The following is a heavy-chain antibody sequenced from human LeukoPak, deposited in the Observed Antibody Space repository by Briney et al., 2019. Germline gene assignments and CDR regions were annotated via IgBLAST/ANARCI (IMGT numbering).Heavy chain of an antibody. CDR2: VYYSGST. J-gene: IGHJ3*02. CDR1: GGSISSGDYY. D-gene: IGHD2-2*01. CDR3: ARAEQYCSSTSCLDPNAFDI. Sequence: SETLSLTCTVSGGSISSGDYYWSWIRQPPGKGLEWIGYVYYSGSTYYNPSLKSRVTISVDTSKNQFSLKLSSVTAADTAVYYCARAEQYCSSTSCLDPNAFDIWGQGTMVTVSS. V-gene: IGHV4-30-4*01.